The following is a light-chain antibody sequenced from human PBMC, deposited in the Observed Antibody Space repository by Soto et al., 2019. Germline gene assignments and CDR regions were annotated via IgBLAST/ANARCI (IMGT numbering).Light chain of an antibody. Sequence: EIVLTQSPGTLSLSPGERAPLYCRASQSISRPYLAWYQQKPGQAPRILIYAASTRATGIPARFSGSGSGTEFTLTISSLQSEDVAVYYCQQYYRWPQTLGQGTKVDI. CDR1: QSISRPY. J-gene: IGKJ1*01. CDR3: QQYYRWPQT. CDR2: AAS. V-gene: IGKV3-15*01.